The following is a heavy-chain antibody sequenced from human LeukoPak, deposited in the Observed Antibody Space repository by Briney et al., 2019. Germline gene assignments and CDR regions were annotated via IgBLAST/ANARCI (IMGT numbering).Heavy chain of an antibody. Sequence: PGGSLRLSCAASGFTFSSYAMSWVRQAPGKGLEWVSAISGSGGSTYYADSVKGRFTISRDNSKNTLYLQMNSLRAEDTAVYYCARLDTMVRGAKYYYYGMDVWGQGTTVTVSS. CDR3: ARLDTMVRGAKYYYYGMDV. CDR2: ISGSGGST. V-gene: IGHV3-23*01. CDR1: GFTFSSYA. D-gene: IGHD3-10*01. J-gene: IGHJ6*02.